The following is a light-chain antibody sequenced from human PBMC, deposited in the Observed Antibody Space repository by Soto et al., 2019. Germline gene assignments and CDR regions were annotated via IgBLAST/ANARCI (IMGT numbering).Light chain of an antibody. CDR3: QHYGGMWT. Sequence: DIQMTPSPSTLSASVVDRVTITCRASQSITNRLAWYQQKPGKAPKVLIYDASNLEYGVPSRFSGSGFGTEFILTISSLQPDDFATYWCQHYGGMWTFGQGTKVDIK. CDR2: DAS. J-gene: IGKJ1*01. CDR1: QSITNR. V-gene: IGKV1-5*01.